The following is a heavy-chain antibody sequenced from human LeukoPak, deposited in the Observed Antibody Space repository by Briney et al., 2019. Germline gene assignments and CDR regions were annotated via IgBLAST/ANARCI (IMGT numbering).Heavy chain of an antibody. CDR3: AREGPGYCSGGSCYSFQWFDP. V-gene: IGHV1-18*01. CDR2: ISAYNGNT. Sequence: GASVKVSCKASGYTFTSYGISWVRQAPGQGLEWMGGISAYNGNTNYAQKLQGRVTMTTDTSTSTAYMELRSLRSDYTAVYYCAREGPGYCSGGSCYSFQWFDPWGQGTLVTVSS. J-gene: IGHJ5*02. D-gene: IGHD2-15*01. CDR1: GYTFTSYG.